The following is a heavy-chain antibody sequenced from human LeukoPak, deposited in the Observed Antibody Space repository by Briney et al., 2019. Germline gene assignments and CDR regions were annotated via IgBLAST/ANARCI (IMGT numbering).Heavy chain of an antibody. Sequence: GGSLRLSCAASGFTFTNYAMSWVRQAPGKGLEWVSAISGSGGSTYYADSVKGRFTISRDNSKNTLYLQMNSLRAEDTAVYYCATQNAYVWGSYRYPGGWFDPWGQGTLVTVSS. J-gene: IGHJ5*02. D-gene: IGHD3-16*02. CDR2: ISGSGGST. CDR1: GFTFTNYA. V-gene: IGHV3-23*01. CDR3: ATQNAYVWGSYRYPGGWFDP.